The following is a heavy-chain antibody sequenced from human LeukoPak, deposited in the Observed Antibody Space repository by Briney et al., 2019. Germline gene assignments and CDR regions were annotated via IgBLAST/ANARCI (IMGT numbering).Heavy chain of an antibody. J-gene: IGHJ4*02. CDR3: ARSLWFGELLAPFDY. D-gene: IGHD3-10*01. CDR2: IYYSGST. CDR1: GGSISSYY. Sequence: SETLSLTCTVSGGSISSYYWSWTRQPPGKGLEWIGYIYYSGSTNYNPSLKSRVTISVDTSKNQFSLKLRSVTAADTAVYYCARSLWFGELLAPFDYWGQGTLVTVSS. V-gene: IGHV4-59*12.